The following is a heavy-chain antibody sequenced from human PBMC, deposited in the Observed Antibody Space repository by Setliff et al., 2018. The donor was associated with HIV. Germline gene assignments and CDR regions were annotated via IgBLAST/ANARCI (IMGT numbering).Heavy chain of an antibody. Sequence: SETLSLTCTVSGGSISSSSYYWGWIRQPPGKGLEWIGSIYYSGSTYYNPSLKSRVTISVDTSKNQFSLKLSAVTAADTAVYYCARVGDYGSGGWFDPWGQGTLVTVSS. CDR1: GGSISSSSYY. J-gene: IGHJ5*02. CDR3: ARVGDYGSGGWFDP. V-gene: IGHV4-39*07. CDR2: IYYSGST. D-gene: IGHD3-10*01.